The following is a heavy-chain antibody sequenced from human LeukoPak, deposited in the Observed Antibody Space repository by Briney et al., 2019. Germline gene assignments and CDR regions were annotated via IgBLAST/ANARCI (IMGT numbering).Heavy chain of an antibody. V-gene: IGHV1-69*04. Sequence: SVKVSCKASGGTFSSYAISWVRQAPGQGLEWMGRSIPILGIANYAQKFQGRVTITADKSTSTAYMELSSLRSEDTAVYYCARVRPPHAFDIWGQGTMVTVSS. J-gene: IGHJ3*02. CDR2: SIPILGIA. CDR3: ARVRPPHAFDI. CDR1: GGTFSSYA.